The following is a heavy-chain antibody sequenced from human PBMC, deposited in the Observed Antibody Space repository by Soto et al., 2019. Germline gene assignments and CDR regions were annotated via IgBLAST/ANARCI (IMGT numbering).Heavy chain of an antibody. D-gene: IGHD3-3*01. CDR2: IDTSGST. Sequence: SETLSLTCSVSGGSISNYYCNWIRQPAGKGLEWIGRIDTSGSTNYNPSLESRATMSVDTSKNQFSLKLSSVTAADTAVYYCARGGHDFWSGTFDYWGQGTPVTVSS. V-gene: IGHV4-4*07. CDR3: ARGGHDFWSGTFDY. J-gene: IGHJ4*02. CDR1: GGSISNYY.